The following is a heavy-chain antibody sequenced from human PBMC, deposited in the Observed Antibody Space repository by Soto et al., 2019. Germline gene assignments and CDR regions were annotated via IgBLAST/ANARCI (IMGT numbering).Heavy chain of an antibody. CDR1: GFTFSNAW. Sequence: GGSLRLSCAASGFTFSNAWMNWVRQAPGKGLEWVGRIKSKTDGGTTDYAAPVKGRFTISRDDSKNTLYLQMNSLKTEDTAVYYRTTDWLVGYYYDSSGYYPFDYWGQGTLVTVSS. J-gene: IGHJ4*02. CDR2: IKSKTDGGTT. CDR3: TTDWLVGYYYDSSGYYPFDY. V-gene: IGHV3-15*07. D-gene: IGHD3-22*01.